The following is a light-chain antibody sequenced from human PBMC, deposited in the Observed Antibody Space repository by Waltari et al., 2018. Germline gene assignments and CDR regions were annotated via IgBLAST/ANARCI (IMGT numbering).Light chain of an antibody. CDR1: SSDVAFYDF. CDR3: SSYAGDNILI. CDR2: DVN. Sequence: QSALTQPPSASGSPGQSVSISCTGTSSDVAFYDFVSWYKQDPGQAPKPVIYDVNKRPSGVPGPFSGSKSGNTASLIVSGLQADDEAYYYCSSYAGDNILIFGGGTKLTV. J-gene: IGLJ2*01. V-gene: IGLV2-8*01.